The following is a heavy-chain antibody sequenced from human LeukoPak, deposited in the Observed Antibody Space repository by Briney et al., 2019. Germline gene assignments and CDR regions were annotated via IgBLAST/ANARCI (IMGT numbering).Heavy chain of an antibody. CDR2: VGNSDNHI. CDR1: GFRVGDYY. D-gene: IGHD3-22*01. V-gene: IGHV3-11*01. J-gene: IGHJ4*02. Sequence: GGSLRLSCAASGFRVGDYYTSWIRQAPGKGLEWVAVVGNSDNHIDFADSVKGRFTISRDDAKNSVYLQMNSLRVEDTAIYYCAREQWFRFDNWGQGALITVS. CDR3: AREQWFRFDN.